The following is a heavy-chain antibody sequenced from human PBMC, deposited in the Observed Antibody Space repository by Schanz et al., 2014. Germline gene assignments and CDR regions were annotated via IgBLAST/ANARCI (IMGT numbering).Heavy chain of an antibody. CDR3: ARGRGCYDY. V-gene: IGHV1-69*02. Sequence: QILLVQPGPEVKKPGASVTVSCKLSGGTFSSYTISWMRQAPGQGLEWMGKIIPVLNIATYAQRFQGRVSITADTSTNTAYMELSSLTSEDTAVHYCARGRGCYDYWGQGTLVTVSS. CDR2: IIPVLNIA. D-gene: IGHD2-21*01. CDR1: GGTFSSYT. J-gene: IGHJ4*02.